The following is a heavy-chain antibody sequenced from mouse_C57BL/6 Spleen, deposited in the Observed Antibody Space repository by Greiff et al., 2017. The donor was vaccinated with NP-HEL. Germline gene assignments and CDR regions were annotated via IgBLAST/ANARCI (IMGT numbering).Heavy chain of an antibody. Sequence: QVTLKVSGPELVKPGASVKISCKASGYAFSSSWMNWVKQRPGKGLEWIGRIYPGDGDTNYNGKFKGKATLTADKSSSTAYMQLSSLTSEDSAVYFCARRELKYYFDYWGQGTTLTVSS. J-gene: IGHJ2*01. CDR3: ARRELKYYFDY. D-gene: IGHD4-1*01. CDR2: IYPGDGDT. V-gene: IGHV1-82*01. CDR1: GYAFSSSW.